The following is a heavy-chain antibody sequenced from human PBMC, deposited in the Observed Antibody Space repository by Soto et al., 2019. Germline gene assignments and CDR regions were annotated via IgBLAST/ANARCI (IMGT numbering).Heavy chain of an antibody. D-gene: IGHD2-15*01. CDR2: IIPVLGVA. Sequence: QVQLVQSGAEVKKPGSSVKVSCRASGGTFNSYTINWVRQAPGHGPEWLGRIIPVLGVANYAQRFQGRVTITADKSTSTVYMDLPTLPSGDTPLYSCARSGVEAPGPRGNWGQGTLVTVSS. J-gene: IGHJ4*02. CDR1: GGTFNSYT. V-gene: IGHV1-69*02. CDR3: ARSGVEAPGPRGN.